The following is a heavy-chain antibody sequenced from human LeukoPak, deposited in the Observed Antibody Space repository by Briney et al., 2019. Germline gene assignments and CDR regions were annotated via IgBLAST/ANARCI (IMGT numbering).Heavy chain of an antibody. V-gene: IGHV4-39*01. CDR2: IYYSGST. CDR3: ARRAFLDYYDSSGYYYPGGYFDY. J-gene: IGHJ4*02. D-gene: IGHD3-22*01. Sequence: PSETLSLTCTVSGGSISSSSYYWGWIRQPPGKGLEWIGSIYYSGSTYYNPSLKSRVTISVDTSKNQFSLELSSVTAADTAVYYCARRAFLDYYDSSGYYYPGGYFDYWGQGTLVTVSS. CDR1: GGSISSSSYY.